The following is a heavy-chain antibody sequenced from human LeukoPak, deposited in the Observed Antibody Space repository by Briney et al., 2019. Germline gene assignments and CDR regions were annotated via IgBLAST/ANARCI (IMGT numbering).Heavy chain of an antibody. D-gene: IGHD1-26*01. CDR2: IYYSGST. Sequence: SETLSLTCTVSGGSISSYYWSWIRQPPGKGLEWIGYIYYSGSTNYNPSLKSRVTISVDTSKNQFSLKPSSVTAADTAVYYCARDRVGATTPYFDYWGQGTLVTVSS. V-gene: IGHV4-59*01. J-gene: IGHJ4*02. CDR1: GGSISSYY. CDR3: ARDRVGATTPYFDY.